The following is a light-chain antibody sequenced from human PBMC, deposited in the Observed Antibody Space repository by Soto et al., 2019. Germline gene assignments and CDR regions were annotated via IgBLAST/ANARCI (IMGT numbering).Light chain of an antibody. J-gene: IGLJ1*01. CDR2: DVS. CDR3: SSFTTSSTLA. CDR1: SSDVGSFDS. Sequence: QSVLTQPASVSGSPGQPITISCTGTSSDVGSFDSVAWYQHNPGKAPKLMIYDVSNRPSGVSSRFSGSKSGNTASLSISGLQTEDEANYYCSSFTTSSTLAFGTGTKVTVL. V-gene: IGLV2-14*01.